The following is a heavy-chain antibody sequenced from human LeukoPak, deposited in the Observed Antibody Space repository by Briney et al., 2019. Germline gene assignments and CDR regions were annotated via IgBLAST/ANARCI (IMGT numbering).Heavy chain of an antibody. V-gene: IGHV4-38-2*02. CDR1: GYSISSDYY. D-gene: IGHD3-10*01. CDR3: ARGALLWFGDRMEYYFDY. CDR2: IYHTGTT. J-gene: IGHJ4*02. Sequence: SETLSLTCTVSGYSISSDYYWGWIRQPPGKGLEWVGSIYHTGTTYYNPSLKSRVTISVDTSKNQFSLKLSSMTAADTAVYYCARGALLWFGDRMEYYFDYWGQGTLLTVSS.